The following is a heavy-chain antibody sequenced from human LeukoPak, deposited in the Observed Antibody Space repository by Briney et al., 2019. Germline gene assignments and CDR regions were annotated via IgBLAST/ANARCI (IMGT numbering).Heavy chain of an antibody. CDR3: AKVYGRDGYKVPDY. D-gene: IGHD5-24*01. V-gene: IGHV3-30*02. CDR2: IRYDGSNK. Sequence: GGSLRLSCAASGFTFSSYGMHWVRQAPDKGLEWVAFIRYDGSNKYYADSVKGRFTISRDNSKNTLYLQMNSLRAEDTAVYYCAKVYGRDGYKVPDYWGQGTLVTVSS. CDR1: GFTFSSYG. J-gene: IGHJ4*02.